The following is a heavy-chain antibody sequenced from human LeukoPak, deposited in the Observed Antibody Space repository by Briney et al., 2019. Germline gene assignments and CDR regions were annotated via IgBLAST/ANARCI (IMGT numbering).Heavy chain of an antibody. Sequence: PSETLSLTCAVYGGSFSGYYWSWIRQPPGKGLEWIGEINHSGSTNYNPSLKSRVTISVDTSKNQFSLKLSPVTAADTAVYYCARREMATTNNWFDPWGQGTLVTVSS. CDR2: INHSGST. J-gene: IGHJ5*02. CDR1: GGSFSGYY. V-gene: IGHV4-34*01. CDR3: ARREMATTNNWFDP. D-gene: IGHD5-24*01.